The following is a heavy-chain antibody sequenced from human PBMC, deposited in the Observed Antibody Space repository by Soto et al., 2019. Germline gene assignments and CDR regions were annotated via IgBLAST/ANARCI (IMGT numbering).Heavy chain of an antibody. CDR2: INPNGGGT. CDR1: EYTFTGYY. J-gene: IGHJ4*02. V-gene: IGHV1-2*02. CDR3: ATSSDWSPLLDY. Sequence: ASVKVACKTSEYTFTGYYLHWVRLAPGQGLEWMGWINPNGGGTIYAQKFQGRLTMTRDTSITTAYMELSRLRSDDTAFYYCATSSDWSPLLDYWGQGTQVTVSS. D-gene: IGHD6-19*01.